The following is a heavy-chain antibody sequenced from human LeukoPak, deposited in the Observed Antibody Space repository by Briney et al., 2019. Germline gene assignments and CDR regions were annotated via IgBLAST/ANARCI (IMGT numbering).Heavy chain of an antibody. CDR3: ARDKALVGASDY. J-gene: IGHJ4*02. V-gene: IGHV1-18*01. CDR1: GYTFNSYG. D-gene: IGHD1-26*01. CDR2: ISAYNDNT. Sequence: ASVKVSCKASGYTFNSYGISWVRQAPGQGLEWMGWISAYNDNTYYAQKFQGRATMTTDTSTSTAYMEVRSLRSDDTAVYYCARDKALVGASDYWGQGTLVTVSS.